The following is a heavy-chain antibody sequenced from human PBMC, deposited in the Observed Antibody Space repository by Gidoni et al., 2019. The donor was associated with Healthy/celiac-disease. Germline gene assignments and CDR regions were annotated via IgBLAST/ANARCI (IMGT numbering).Heavy chain of an antibody. CDR1: GFTFSSYG. CDR2: IWYDGSNK. J-gene: IGHJ3*02. D-gene: IGHD3-16*02. CDR3: ARGDYDYIWGSYRGAFDI. V-gene: IGHV3-33*01. Sequence: QVQLVESGGGVVQPRRSLRLSCAASGFTFSSYGMHWVRQAPGKGLEWVAVIWYDGSNKYYADSVKGRFTISRDNSKNTLYLQMNSLRAEDTAVYYCARGDYDYIWGSYRGAFDIWGQGTMVTVSS.